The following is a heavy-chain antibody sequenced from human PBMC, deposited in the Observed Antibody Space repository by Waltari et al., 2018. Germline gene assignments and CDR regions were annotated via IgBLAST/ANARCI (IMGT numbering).Heavy chain of an antibody. V-gene: IGHV1-69*10. Sequence: QVHLVQSGAEVKKPGSSVKVSCKASGGTFSTYAVNWVRQAPGQGLEWVGGVIPGLNIPNSAPKLQGRFTLTADKSTNTAYMELSGLRSDDTAIYYCARARTQLRSGDNYYYMDVWGKGTTVTVS. CDR1: GGTFSTYA. CDR3: ARARTQLRSGDNYYYMDV. D-gene: IGHD2-2*01. J-gene: IGHJ6*03. CDR2: VIPGLNIP.